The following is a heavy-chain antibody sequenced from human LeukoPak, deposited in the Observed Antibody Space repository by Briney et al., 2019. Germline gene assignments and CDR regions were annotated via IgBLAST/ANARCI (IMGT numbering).Heavy chain of an antibody. D-gene: IGHD3-3*01. CDR1: GFTVSSNY. CDR2: ISGSGGST. J-gene: IGHJ4*02. V-gene: IGHV3-23*01. Sequence: VQPGGSLRLSCAVPGFTVSSNYMRWVRQPPGKGLEWVSAISGSGGSTYYADSVKGRFTISRDNSKNTLYLQMNSLRAEDTAVYYCAKAVADVWSGYESGFDYWGQGTLVTVSS. CDR3: AKAVADVWSGYESGFDY.